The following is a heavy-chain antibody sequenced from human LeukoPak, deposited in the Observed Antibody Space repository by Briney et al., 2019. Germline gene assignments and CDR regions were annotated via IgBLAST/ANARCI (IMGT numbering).Heavy chain of an antibody. CDR1: GFTFDDYA. D-gene: IGHD2-2*01. J-gene: IGHJ4*02. V-gene: IGHV3-9*01. Sequence: ALRLSCAASGFTFDDYAMHWVRQAPGKGLEWVSGISWNSGSIGYTDSVKGRFTISRDNAKNSLYLQMNSLRAEDTAVYYCARDPPLGSCSTISCPHLDYWGQGTLVTVSS. CDR3: ARDPPLGSCSTISCPHLDY. CDR2: ISWNSGSI.